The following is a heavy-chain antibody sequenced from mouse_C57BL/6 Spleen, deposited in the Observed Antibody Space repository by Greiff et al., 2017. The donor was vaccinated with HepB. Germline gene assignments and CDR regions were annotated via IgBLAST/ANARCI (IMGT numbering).Heavy chain of an antibody. V-gene: IGHV1-59*01. D-gene: IGHD1-1*01. CDR3: AIYCSRYFHY. CDR2: IDPSDSYT. J-gene: IGHJ2*02. CDR1: GYTFTSYW. Sequence: VKLQQPGAELVRPGTSVKLSCKASGYTFTSYWMHWVKQRPGQGLEWIGVIDPSDSYTNYNQKFKGKATLTVDTSSSTAYMQLSSLTSEDSAVYYCAIYCSRYFHYWGQGTSLTVSS.